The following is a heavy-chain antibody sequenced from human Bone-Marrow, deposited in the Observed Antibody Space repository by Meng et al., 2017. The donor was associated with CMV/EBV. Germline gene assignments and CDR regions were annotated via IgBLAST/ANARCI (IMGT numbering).Heavy chain of an antibody. D-gene: IGHD4-17*01. CDR2: ISAYNGNT. V-gene: IGHV1-18*01. CDR3: ARVRYGDYYGMDV. CDR1: GYTFTSYG. J-gene: IGHJ6*02. Sequence: ASVKVSCKASGYTFTSYGISWVRQAPGQGLEWMGWISAYNGNTNYAQKLQGRVTMTTDTSTSTAYLELRSLRSDDTAGYYCARVRYGDYYGMDVWGQGTTVTVSS.